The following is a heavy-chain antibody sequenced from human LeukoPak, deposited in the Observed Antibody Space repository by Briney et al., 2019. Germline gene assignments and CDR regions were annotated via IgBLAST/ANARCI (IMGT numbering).Heavy chain of an antibody. CDR1: GGSISSYY. J-gene: IGHJ4*02. V-gene: IGHV4-59*01. Sequence: PSETLSLTCTVSGGSISSYYWSWIRQPPGKGLEWIGYIYYSGSTNYNPSLKSRVTLSVDMSKNQFSLKLSSVTAADTAVYYCATTMTFPYYFDYWGQGTLVTVSS. CDR3: ATTMTFPYYFDY. CDR2: IYYSGST. D-gene: IGHD2/OR15-2a*01.